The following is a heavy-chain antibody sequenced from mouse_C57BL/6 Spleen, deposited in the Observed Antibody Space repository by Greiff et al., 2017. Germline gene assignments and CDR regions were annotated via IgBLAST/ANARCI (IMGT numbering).Heavy chain of an antibody. J-gene: IGHJ3*01. D-gene: IGHD1-1*01. CDR1: GYTFTRYW. Sequence: QVQLQQPGAALVRPGSSVKLSCTASGYTFTRYWMHWVQQRPIQGLEWIGNIDPSDSETPSNQKFKDKATLTVDKSSSTAYMQLSSLTSEDSAVYYCARPLGSSSPWFAYWGQGTLVTVSA. V-gene: IGHV1-52*01. CDR3: ARPLGSSSPWFAY. CDR2: IDPSDSET.